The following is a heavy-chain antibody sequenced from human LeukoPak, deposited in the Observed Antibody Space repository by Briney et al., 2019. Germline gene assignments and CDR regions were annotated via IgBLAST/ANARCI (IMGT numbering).Heavy chain of an antibody. CDR2: IDWNSGSI. J-gene: IGHJ3*01. Sequence: GGSLRLSCAASGFTFTDYTMHWVRQAPGKGLEWVSGIDWNSGSIEYADSVKGRFTISRDNAKKSLYLQMNSLRAEDMALYYCAKDLMYSMSSGAFDFWGQGTMVTVSS. D-gene: IGHD6-6*01. CDR1: GFTFTDYT. V-gene: IGHV3-9*03. CDR3: AKDLMYSMSSGAFDF.